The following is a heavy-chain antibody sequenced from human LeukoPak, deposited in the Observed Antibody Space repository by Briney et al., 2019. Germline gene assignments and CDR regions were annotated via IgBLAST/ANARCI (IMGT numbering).Heavy chain of an antibody. Sequence: GSLRLSCAAPGFTFSSYSMNWVRQAPGKGLEWVSSISSSSSYIYYADSVKGRFTISRDNAKNSLYLQMNSLRAEDTAVYYCVRVGILNRFDPWGQGTLVTVSS. CDR3: VRVGILNRFDP. CDR1: GFTFSSYS. J-gene: IGHJ5*02. CDR2: ISSSSSYI. V-gene: IGHV3-21*01.